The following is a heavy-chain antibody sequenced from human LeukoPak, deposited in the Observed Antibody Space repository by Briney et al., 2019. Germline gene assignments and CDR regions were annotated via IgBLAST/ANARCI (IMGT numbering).Heavy chain of an antibody. CDR2: ISAYNGNT. CDR1: RYTFPNYG. V-gene: IGHV1-18*04. J-gene: IGHJ5*02. Sequence: GAGDHVSYQGSRYTFPNYGIRWVQPAPGQGGEGMGWISAYNGNTNYPQKLQSRVTMTTDTSTSTAYMELRSLRSADTAVYYCARDLRYGPPLHNWFDAWGQGTLVTVSS. CDR3: ARDLRYGPPLHNWFDA. D-gene: IGHD5-18*01.